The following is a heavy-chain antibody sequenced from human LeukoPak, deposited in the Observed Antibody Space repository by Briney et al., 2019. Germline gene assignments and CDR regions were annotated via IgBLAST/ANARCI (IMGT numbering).Heavy chain of an antibody. CDR3: ARRLRYFDWSYFDY. V-gene: IGHV4-34*01. D-gene: IGHD3-9*01. CDR2: INHSGST. CDR1: GGSFSGYY. J-gene: IGHJ4*02. Sequence: SETLSLTCAVYGGSFSGYYWSWIRQPPGKGLEWIGEINHSGSTNYNPSLKSRVTISVDTSKNQFSLKLSSVTAADTAVYYCARRLRYFDWSYFDYWGQGTLVTVSS.